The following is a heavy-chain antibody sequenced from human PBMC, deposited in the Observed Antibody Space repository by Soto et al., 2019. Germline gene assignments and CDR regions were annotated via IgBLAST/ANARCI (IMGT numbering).Heavy chain of an antibody. J-gene: IGHJ6*03. Sequence: SQTLSLTCAISGDSVSSNSAAWNWIRQSPSRGLEWLGRTYYRSKWYNDYAVSVKSRITINPDTSKNQFSLQLNSVTPEDTAVYYCRILRIADCYRYYYYMDVWGKGTTVTVSS. CDR2: TYYRSKWYN. CDR3: RILRIADCYRYYYYMDV. V-gene: IGHV6-1*01. CDR1: GDSVSSNSAA. D-gene: IGHD6-13*01.